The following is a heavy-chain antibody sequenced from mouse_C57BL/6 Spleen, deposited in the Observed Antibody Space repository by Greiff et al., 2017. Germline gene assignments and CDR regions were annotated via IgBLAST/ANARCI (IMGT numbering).Heavy chain of an antibody. CDR3: ARRPITTVWYFDV. CDR2: IYPSDSET. D-gene: IGHD1-1*01. V-gene: IGHV1-61*01. Sequence: QVQLQQPGAELVRPGSSVKLSCKASGYTFTSYWMDWVKQRPGQGLEWIGNIYPSDSETHYNQKFKDKATLTVDKSSSTAYMQLSSLTSEDSAVYYWARRPITTVWYFDVWGTGTTVTVSS. J-gene: IGHJ1*03. CDR1: GYTFTSYW.